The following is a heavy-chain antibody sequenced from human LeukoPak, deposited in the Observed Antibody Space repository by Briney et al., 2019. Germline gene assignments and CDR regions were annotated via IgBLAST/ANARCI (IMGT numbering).Heavy chain of an antibody. CDR3: ASSGRVVVTAIPAY. CDR2: ISGSGGST. J-gene: IGHJ4*02. CDR1: GFTFSSYA. V-gene: IGHV3-23*01. D-gene: IGHD2-21*02. Sequence: WGSLRLSCAASGFTFSSYAMRWVRQAPGKGLEWVSAISGSGGSTYYADSVKGRFTISRDNSKNTLYLQMNSLRAEDTAVYYCASSGRVVVTAIPAYWGQGTLVTVSS.